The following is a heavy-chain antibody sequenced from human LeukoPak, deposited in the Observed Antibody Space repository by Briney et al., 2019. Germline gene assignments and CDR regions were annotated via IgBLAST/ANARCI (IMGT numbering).Heavy chain of an antibody. J-gene: IGHJ4*02. V-gene: IGHV1-18*01. D-gene: IGHD6-6*01. CDR1: GYTFSSYG. CDR3: ARDAEYSSSSWVY. CDR2: ISAYNGNT. Sequence: ASVKVSCKASGYTFSSYGVSWVRQAPGQGLEWMGWISAYNGNTNYAQKLQGRVTMTTDTSTSTAYMELSSLRSEDTAVYYCARDAEYSSSSWVYWGQGTLVTVSS.